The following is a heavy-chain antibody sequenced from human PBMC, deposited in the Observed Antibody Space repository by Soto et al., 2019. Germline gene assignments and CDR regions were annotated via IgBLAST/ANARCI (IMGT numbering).Heavy chain of an antibody. V-gene: IGHV3-33*01. CDR2: IWYHGSKR. Sequence: QEQLVESGGGVVQPGRSLRLSCAASGFSFRNYGIHWVRQAPGKGLDWVAVIWYHGSKRYYADSVRGRFTISRDNSGNRVHLQMDSLRAEDTAVYYCARGWGSGAHTSCLDVWGQGTRVVVS. D-gene: IGHD6-19*01. CDR3: ARGWGSGAHTSCLDV. CDR1: GFSFRNYG. J-gene: IGHJ3*01.